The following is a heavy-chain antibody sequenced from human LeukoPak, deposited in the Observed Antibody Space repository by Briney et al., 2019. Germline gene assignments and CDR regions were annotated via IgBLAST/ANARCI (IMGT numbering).Heavy chain of an antibody. CDR3: AATYYYGSGSGGGFHY. CDR1: RFTFSSYW. Sequence: GGSLRLSCAASRFTFSSYWMSWVRQAPGKGLEWVANIKQDGSEKYYVDSVKGRFTISRDNAKNSLYLQMNSLRAEDTAVYYCAATYYYGSGSGGGFHYWGQGTLVTVSS. CDR2: IKQDGSEK. J-gene: IGHJ4*02. D-gene: IGHD3-10*01. V-gene: IGHV3-7*01.